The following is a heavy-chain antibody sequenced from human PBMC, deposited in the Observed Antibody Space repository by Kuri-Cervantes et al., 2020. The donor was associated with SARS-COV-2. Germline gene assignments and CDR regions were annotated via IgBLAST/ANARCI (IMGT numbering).Heavy chain of an antibody. CDR1: GYTFTGYY. CDR2: INPNSGGT. CDR3: ARDANTIFGVVIDAFDY. D-gene: IGHD3-3*01. V-gene: IGHV1-2*02. J-gene: IGHJ4*02. Sequence: ASVKVSCKASGYTFTGYYTHWVRQAPGQGLEWMGWINPNSGGTNYAQKFQGRVTMTRDTSISTAYMELSRLRSDDTAVYYCARDANTIFGVVIDAFDYWGQGTLVTVSS.